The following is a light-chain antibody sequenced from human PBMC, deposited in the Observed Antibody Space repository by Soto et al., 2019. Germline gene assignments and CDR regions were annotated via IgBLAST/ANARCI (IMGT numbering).Light chain of an antibody. V-gene: IGKV2-30*02. CDR2: RVS. Sequence: DVVMTQSPLSLSVTLGQPASISCRSSQSLVHSDGNTYLNWFQQRPGQSPRRLFYRVSNRASGVPDRFSGSGSGTNFTLKISRAEAEDVGVYYCMQGTHWPPFTFGPGTKVDI. CDR1: QSLVHSDGNTY. J-gene: IGKJ3*01. CDR3: MQGTHWPPFT.